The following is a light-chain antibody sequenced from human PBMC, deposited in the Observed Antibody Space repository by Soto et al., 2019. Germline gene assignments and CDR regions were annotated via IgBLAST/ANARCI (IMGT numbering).Light chain of an antibody. CDR2: SVS. V-gene: IGLV2-14*01. CDR1: SSDIGTYDH. Sequence: QSVLTQPASVSGSPGQSITISCSGTSSDIGTYDHVAWFQQFPGKTPKLMIYSVSNRPSGVSYRFSGSKSGNTASLTISGLQAEDEADYYCISYTVSRSYVFXTGTKVTVL. CDR3: ISYTVSRSYV. J-gene: IGLJ1*01.